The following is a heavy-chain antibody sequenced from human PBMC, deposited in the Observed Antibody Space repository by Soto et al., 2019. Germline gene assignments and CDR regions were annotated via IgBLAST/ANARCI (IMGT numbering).Heavy chain of an antibody. Sequence: QVHLVQSGAEVKKPGASVKVSCKGSGYTFTTYGITWVRQAPGQGLEWMGWISAHNGNTNYAQNVQGRVTVTRDTSTSTAYMGLRSLRSDDTAVYYCARGRYGDYWGQGALVTVSS. CDR3: ARGRYGDY. J-gene: IGHJ4*02. V-gene: IGHV1-18*01. D-gene: IGHD1-1*01. CDR2: ISAHNGNT. CDR1: GYTFTTYG.